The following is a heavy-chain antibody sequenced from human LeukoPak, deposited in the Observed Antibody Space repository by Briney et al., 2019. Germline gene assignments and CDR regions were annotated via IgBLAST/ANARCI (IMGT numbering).Heavy chain of an antibody. CDR2: IIPIFGTA. J-gene: IGHJ6*03. Sequence: ASVKVSCKASGGTFSSYAISWVRQAPGQGLEWMGGIIPIFGTANYAQKFQGKVTITTDESTSTAYMELSSLRSEDTAVYYCARGEVRFLGYYYMDVWGKGTTVTVSS. CDR1: GGTFSSYA. D-gene: IGHD3-3*01. V-gene: IGHV1-69*05. CDR3: ARGEVRFLGYYYMDV.